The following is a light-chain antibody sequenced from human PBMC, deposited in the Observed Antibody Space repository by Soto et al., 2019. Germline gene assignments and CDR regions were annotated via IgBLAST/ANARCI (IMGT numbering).Light chain of an antibody. J-gene: IGKJ1*01. CDR2: AAY. CDR3: QQYNNWPPWT. V-gene: IGKV1-39*01. CDR1: QSISSY. Sequence: DIQMTQSPSSLSASVGDRVTITCRASQSISSYLYWYQQKPGKAPKLMVFAAYSLQSGVPSRFSGSGSGTDFTLTISSLQSEDFAVYFCQQYNNWPPWTFGQGTKVDIK.